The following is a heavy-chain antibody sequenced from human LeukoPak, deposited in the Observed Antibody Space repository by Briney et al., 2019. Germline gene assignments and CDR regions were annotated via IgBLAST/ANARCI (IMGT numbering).Heavy chain of an antibody. CDR1: GFTFSSYA. J-gene: IGHJ4*02. CDR3: AKALEWLSGGFGY. D-gene: IGHD3-3*01. V-gene: IGHV3-23*01. CDR2: ISSGGGNT. Sequence: GGSLRVSCAASGFTFSSYAMNWVRQAHGKGLEWVSGISSGGGNTYYVDSVKGRFTISRDNSKNTLYLQMNSLRAEDTAVYYCAKALEWLSGGFGYWGQGTLVTVSS.